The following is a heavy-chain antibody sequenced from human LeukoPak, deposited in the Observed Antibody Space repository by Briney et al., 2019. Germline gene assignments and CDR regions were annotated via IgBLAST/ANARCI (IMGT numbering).Heavy chain of an antibody. V-gene: IGHV1-2*04. D-gene: IGHD6-13*01. J-gene: IGHJ6*02. CDR2: INPNSGGT. Sequence: ASVKVSCKASGYTFTGYYMHWVRQAPGQGLEWMGWINPNSGGTNYAQKFQGWVTMTRDTSISTAYMELSRLRSDDTAVYYCARCRAAAGNYYYYGMDVWGQGTTVTVSS. CDR3: ARCRAAAGNYYYYGMDV. CDR1: GYTFTGYY.